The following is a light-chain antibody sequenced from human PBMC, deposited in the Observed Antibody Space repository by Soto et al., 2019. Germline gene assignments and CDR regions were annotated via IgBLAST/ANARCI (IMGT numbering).Light chain of an antibody. J-gene: IGKJ3*01. V-gene: IGKV1-5*03. CDR2: QAS. CDR1: QSFGSW. CDR3: QQYNSYTFT. Sequence: DVQMTQSPSTLSASVGDRVTITCRTSQSFGSWLAWYQQKPGKAPKLLIYQASTLETGVPSRFSGSGSGTECTLTISSLQPDDFATYYCQQYNSYTFTFGPGTKVNFK.